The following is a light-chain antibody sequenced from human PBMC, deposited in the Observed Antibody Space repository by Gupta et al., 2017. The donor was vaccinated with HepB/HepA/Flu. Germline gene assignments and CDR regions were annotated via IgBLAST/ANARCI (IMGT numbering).Light chain of an antibody. V-gene: IGKV3-11*01. CDR1: QSVGRY. J-gene: IGKJ4*01. CDR2: DAS. CDR3: QQRSNWPPLT. Sequence: EIVLTQSPATLSLSPGERATPSCRASQSVGRYLAWYQQKPGQAPRLHIHDASNRATGIPARVGGSGSGSDFTLTISNLEPEDYAVDDCQQRSNWPPLTFGGGTKVEIK.